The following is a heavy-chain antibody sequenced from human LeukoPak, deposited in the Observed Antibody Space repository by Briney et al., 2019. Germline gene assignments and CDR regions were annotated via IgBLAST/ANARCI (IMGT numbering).Heavy chain of an antibody. D-gene: IGHD3-22*01. CDR3: ARSDYYDSSGYYLSLNFDY. V-gene: IGHV5-51*01. CDR1: GYSFTSYW. CDR2: IYPGDSDT. J-gene: IGHJ4*02. Sequence: GESLKISCKGSGYSFTSYWIGWVRQMPGKGLEWMGIIYPGDSDTRYSPSFQGQVTISVDKSISTAYLQWSSLKASDTAMYYCARSDYYDSSGYYLSLNFDYWGQGTLVTVSS.